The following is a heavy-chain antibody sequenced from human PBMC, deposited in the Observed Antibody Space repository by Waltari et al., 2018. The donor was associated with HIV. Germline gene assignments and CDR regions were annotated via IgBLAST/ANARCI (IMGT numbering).Heavy chain of an antibody. J-gene: IGHJ1*01. CDR3: TTAPRGNGSGR. Sequence: EVEVVESGGGLVKPGGSLRLSCLPSGLTFSTYTINWVRQPPGQGLEWVASIGGSSIHINYADSVRGRFTLSRDNAKNSVYLQMNRLRGEDTAVYYCTTAPRGNGSGRWGQGTLVSVSS. D-gene: IGHD3-10*01. CDR1: GLTFSTYT. V-gene: IGHV3-21*01. CDR2: IGGSSIHI.